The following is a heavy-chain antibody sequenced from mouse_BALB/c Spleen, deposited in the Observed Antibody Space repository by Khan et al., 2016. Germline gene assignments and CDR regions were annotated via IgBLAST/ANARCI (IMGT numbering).Heavy chain of an antibody. J-gene: IGHJ4*01. Sequence: EVKLLESGGGLVQPGGSLNLSCAASGFDFSRYWMSWARQAPGKGQEWIGEINPGSSTINYTPSLKDKFIISRDNAKNTLYLQMSKVRSEDTALYYCARLLLLRAMDYWGQGTSVTVSS. D-gene: IGHD2-12*01. CDR1: GFDFSRYW. CDR3: ARLLLLRAMDY. CDR2: INPGSSTI. V-gene: IGHV4-2*02.